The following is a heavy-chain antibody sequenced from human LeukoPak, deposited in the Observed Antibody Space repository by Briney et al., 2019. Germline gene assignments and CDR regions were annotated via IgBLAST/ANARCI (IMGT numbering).Heavy chain of an antibody. CDR2: IKSKSDGATT. J-gene: IGHJ4*02. CDR1: GFTFNNAW. CDR3: TTLTTINVHGDY. V-gene: IGHV3-15*01. D-gene: IGHD1-1*01. Sequence: PGGSLRLSCAVSGFTFNNAWMNWVRQAPGKGLGRVGRIKSKSDGATTDYAGPVKGRFTISRDDSKKMLYLQMDGLRTEDTAVYYCTTLTTINVHGDYWGQGTLVTVSS.